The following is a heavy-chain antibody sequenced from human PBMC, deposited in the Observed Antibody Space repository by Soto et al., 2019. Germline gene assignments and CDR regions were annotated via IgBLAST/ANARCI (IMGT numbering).Heavy chain of an antibody. CDR3: GHRSSSFDFWDNDY. V-gene: IGHV2-5*01. J-gene: IGHJ4*02. CDR2: VYWNGDK. CDR1: GFSLTTGGLG. Sequence: QITLKESGPALVKPTQTLTLTCSFSGFSLTTGGLGVTWIRQPPGKAPEWLALVYWNGDKRYSPSLRNRLTITKDTSRNQVVLTMTNMDPVDTATYYCGHRSSSFDFWDNDYWGQGIQVTVSS. D-gene: IGHD3-3*01.